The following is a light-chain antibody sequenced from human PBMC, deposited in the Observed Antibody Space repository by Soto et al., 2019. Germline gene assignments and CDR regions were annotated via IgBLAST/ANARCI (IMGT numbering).Light chain of an antibody. CDR2: GTS. J-gene: IGKJ1*01. CDR3: QQYNDWPRWT. CDR1: QSVSSN. V-gene: IGKV3-15*01. Sequence: EIVMTQSPATLSVSPGERATLSCRASQSVSSNLAWYQQKPGQAPRLLIYGTSTRATGIPARFSGSGPGTEFTLSIRSLQSEDFAVYYCQQYNDWPRWTFGQGNKGELK.